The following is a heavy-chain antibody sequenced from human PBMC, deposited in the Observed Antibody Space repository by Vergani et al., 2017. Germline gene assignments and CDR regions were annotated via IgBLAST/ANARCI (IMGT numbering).Heavy chain of an antibody. V-gene: IGHV3-48*01. Sequence: EVQLVESGGGLVQPGGSLRLSCAASGFTFSSYSMNWVRQAPGKGLEWVSYISSSSSTIYYADSVKGRFTISRDNAKNSLYLQMNSLRADDTAVYYCAKDLLGYDSSGTEPWGQGTLVTVSS. CDR2: ISSSSSTI. CDR3: AKDLLGYDSSGTEP. J-gene: IGHJ5*02. D-gene: IGHD3-22*01. CDR1: GFTFSSYS.